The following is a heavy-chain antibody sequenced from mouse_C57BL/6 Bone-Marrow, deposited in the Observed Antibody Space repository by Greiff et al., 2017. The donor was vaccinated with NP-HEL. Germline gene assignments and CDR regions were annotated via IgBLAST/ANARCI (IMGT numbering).Heavy chain of an antibody. CDR1: GYTFTDYY. V-gene: IGHV1-26*01. Sequence: EVQLQQSGPELVKPGASVKISCKASGYTFTDYYMNWVKQSHGKSLEWIGDINPNNGGTSYNQKFKGKATLTVDKSSSTAYMELRSLTSEDSAVYYCARESIPDYYAMDYWGQGTSVTVSS. CDR2: INPNNGGT. J-gene: IGHJ4*01. CDR3: ARESIPDYYAMDY.